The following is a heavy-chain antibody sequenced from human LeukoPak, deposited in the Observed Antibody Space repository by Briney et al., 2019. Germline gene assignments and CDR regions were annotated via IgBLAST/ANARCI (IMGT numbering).Heavy chain of an antibody. D-gene: IGHD3-22*01. CDR1: GGSFSGYY. CDR3: ATYYYDSSGKYYFDY. CDR2: INHSGST. J-gene: IGHJ4*02. Sequence: SETLSLTCAVYGGSFSGYYWSWIRQPPGKGLEWIGEINHSGSTNYNPSLKSRVTISVDTSKNQFSPKLSSVTAADTAVYYCATYYYDSSGKYYFDYWGQGTLVTVSS. V-gene: IGHV4-34*01.